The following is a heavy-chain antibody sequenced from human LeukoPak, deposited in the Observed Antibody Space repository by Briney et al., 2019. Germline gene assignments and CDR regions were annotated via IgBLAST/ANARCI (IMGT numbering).Heavy chain of an antibody. CDR1: GYTFMSYN. Sequence: ASVKVSCKASGYTFMSYNISWVRQAPGQGLEWMGWISGYNGNTNYAQKLQGRLTMTTDTSTTTVYMELRSLRSDDTAVYYCARDPRKVPRYSNSTGDDYWGQGTLVTVSS. CDR2: ISGYNGNT. V-gene: IGHV1-18*01. J-gene: IGHJ4*02. CDR3: ARDPRKVPRYSNSTGDDY. D-gene: IGHD4-11*01.